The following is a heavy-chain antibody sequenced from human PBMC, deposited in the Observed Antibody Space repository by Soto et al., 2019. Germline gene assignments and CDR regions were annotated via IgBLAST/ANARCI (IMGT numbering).Heavy chain of an antibody. CDR2: IYYSGST. CDR3: ASGGATRIDY. D-gene: IGHD1-26*01. J-gene: IGHJ4*02. Sequence: PSETLSLTCTVSGGSISSYYWSWIRQPPGKGLEWIGYIYYSGSTNYNPSLKSRVTISVDTSKNQFSLKLSSVTAADTAVYYCASGGATRIDYWGQGTLVTSPQ. CDR1: GGSISSYY. V-gene: IGHV4-59*01.